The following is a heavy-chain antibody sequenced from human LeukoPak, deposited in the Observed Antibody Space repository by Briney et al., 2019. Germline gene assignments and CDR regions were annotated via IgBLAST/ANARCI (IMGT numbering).Heavy chain of an antibody. J-gene: IGHJ6*04. CDR1: GFTFSSYE. D-gene: IGHD3-10*02. CDR3: AELGITMIGGV. Sequence: QAGGSLRLSCAASGFTFSSYEMNWVGQAPGRGLEWVSYISSSGSAIYYADAVKGRFTISRDNAKNSLYLQMNSLRAEDTADYYCAELGITMIGGVWGKGTTVTISS. CDR2: ISSSGSAI. V-gene: IGHV3-48*03.